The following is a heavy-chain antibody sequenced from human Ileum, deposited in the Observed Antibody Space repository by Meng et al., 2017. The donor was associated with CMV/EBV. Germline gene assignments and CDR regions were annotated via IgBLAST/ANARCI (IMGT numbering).Heavy chain of an antibody. CDR3: ARNYGSGNWNFFHY. CDR2: IYTSGTT. V-gene: IGHV4-4*07. CDR1: GGSISNYY. D-gene: IGHD3-10*01. Sequence: QVPLQGPGPGMVKTSETLALTCYFSGGSISNYYWSWIRQPAGKGLEWIAHIYTSGTTNYNPSLKSRVTMSVDTSRNQFSLKLTSVTAADTAVYYCARNYGSGNWNFFHYWGQGTLVTVSS. J-gene: IGHJ4*02.